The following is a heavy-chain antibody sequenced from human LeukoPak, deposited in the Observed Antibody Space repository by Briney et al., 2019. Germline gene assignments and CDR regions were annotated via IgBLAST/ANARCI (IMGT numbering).Heavy chain of an antibody. Sequence: SGGSLRLSCAASGFTFSSYSMNWVRQAPGKGLEWVSSISSSSSYIYYADSVKGRFTISRDNAKNSLYLQMNSLRAEDTAVYYCARELPAATGGYAFDIWGQGTMVTVSS. D-gene: IGHD2-2*01. V-gene: IGHV3-21*01. CDR2: ISSSSSYI. CDR3: ARELPAATGGYAFDI. J-gene: IGHJ3*02. CDR1: GFTFSSYS.